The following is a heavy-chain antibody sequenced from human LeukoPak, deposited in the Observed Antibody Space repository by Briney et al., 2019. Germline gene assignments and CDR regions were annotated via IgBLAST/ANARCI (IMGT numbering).Heavy chain of an antibody. J-gene: IGHJ6*03. V-gene: IGHV3-7*01. CDR2: IWQDGSEQ. CDR1: GFTFSNYW. CDR3: ARALRACSSASCYPYYYYYYMDV. Sequence: GGSLRLSCAASGFTFSNYWMTWVRQAPGKGLEWVATIWQDGSEQYYEDSVKGRFTISRDNAKNSLCLQMDSLRAEDTAVYFCARALRACSSASCYPYYYYYYMDVWGKGTTVTVSS. D-gene: IGHD2-2*01.